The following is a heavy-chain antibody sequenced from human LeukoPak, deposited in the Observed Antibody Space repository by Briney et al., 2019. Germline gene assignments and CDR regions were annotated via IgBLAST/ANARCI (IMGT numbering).Heavy chain of an antibody. V-gene: IGHV3-64*01. J-gene: IGHJ4*02. CDR2: TSSNGAST. D-gene: IGHD3-10*01. CDR1: GFTFNTYA. Sequence: GGSLRLSCAASGFTFNTYALHWVRQAPGKGLEFVSATSSNGASTYYANSVKGRFTISRDNSKNTLYLQMGSLRAEDMAMYYCARIMIRGAPSDNWGQGTLVTVSS. CDR3: ARIMIRGAPSDN.